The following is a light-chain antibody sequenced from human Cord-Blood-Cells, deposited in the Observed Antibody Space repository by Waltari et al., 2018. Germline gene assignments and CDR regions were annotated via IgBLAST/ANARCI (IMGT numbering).Light chain of an antibody. J-gene: IGKJ1*01. Sequence: EIVMTQSPATLSVSPGERATLTCRASQSVSSNLPWYQQKPGQAPRLLIYGASTRATGIPAMFSGSGSGTEFTLTISSLQSEDFAVDYCQQYNNWPSWKFGQGTKVEIK. CDR2: GAS. V-gene: IGKV3-15*01. CDR1: QSVSSN. CDR3: QQYNNWPSWK.